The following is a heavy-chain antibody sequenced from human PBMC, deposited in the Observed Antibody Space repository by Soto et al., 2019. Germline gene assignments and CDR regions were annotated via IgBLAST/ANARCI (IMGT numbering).Heavy chain of an antibody. J-gene: IGHJ5*02. CDR1: GYSVSINSAA. Sequence: SQTLALTCAISGYSVSINSAAFNLIRHSPSRGLEWLGRTYYRSKWYNDYAVSVKSRITINPDTSKNQFSLQLNSVTPEDTAVYYCASQDYDSSGYSNHWSDHWGQGTIVSVSS. CDR2: TYYRSKWYN. V-gene: IGHV6-1*01. CDR3: ASQDYDSSGYSNHWSDH. D-gene: IGHD3-22*01.